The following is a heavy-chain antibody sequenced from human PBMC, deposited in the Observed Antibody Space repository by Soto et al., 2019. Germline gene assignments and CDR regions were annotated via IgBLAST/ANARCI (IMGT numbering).Heavy chain of an antibody. CDR2: IIPIFGTA. V-gene: IGHV1-69*01. CDR3: SRGEGVYAVTRKNGMDV. CDR1: GGTFSSYA. Sequence: QVQLVQSGAEVKKPGSSVKVSCKASGGTFSSYAISWVRQAPGQGLEWMGGIIPIFGTANYAQKFKRRVKITADESTRTAYMELSILRSEDTAVYYCSRGEGVYAVTRKNGMDVWGQGTTFTVSS. J-gene: IGHJ6*02. D-gene: IGHD4-17*01.